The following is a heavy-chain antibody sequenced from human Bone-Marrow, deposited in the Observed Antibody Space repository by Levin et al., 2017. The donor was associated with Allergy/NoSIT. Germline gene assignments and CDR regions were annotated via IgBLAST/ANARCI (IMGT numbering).Heavy chain of an antibody. Sequence: KASETLSLTCAVSGGSISSLNWWTWVRQRPGKGLEWIGEIYHNGNTNYNPSLKNRVTISLDKSENQFSLRLNSVTVADTAVYYCTRTPFGSGSWGAFDIWGQGTRVTVSS. CDR3: TRTPFGSGSWGAFDI. D-gene: IGHD3-10*01. CDR2: IYHNGNT. J-gene: IGHJ3*02. V-gene: IGHV4-4*02. CDR1: GGSISSLNW.